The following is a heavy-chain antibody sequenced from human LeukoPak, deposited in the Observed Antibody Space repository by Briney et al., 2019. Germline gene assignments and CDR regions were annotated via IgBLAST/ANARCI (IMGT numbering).Heavy chain of an antibody. J-gene: IGHJ4*02. Sequence: GGSLRLSPTAPRFTSCDYIMSWLPQAPGKGLDCIGFISGGTTEYAGSVKGRFTNSRDDSKSIAYLQMNSLTTEDTAVYYCSRGSGWLSVYWGQGTLVTVSS. CDR2: ISGGTT. V-gene: IGHV3-49*03. CDR1: RFTSCDYI. D-gene: IGHD6-19*01. CDR3: SRGSGWLSVY.